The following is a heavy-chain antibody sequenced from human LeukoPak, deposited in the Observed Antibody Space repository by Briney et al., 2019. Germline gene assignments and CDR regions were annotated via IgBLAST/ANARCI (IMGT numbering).Heavy chain of an antibody. CDR2: ANYRGTT. Sequence: SETLSLTCAVSGGSIRTADWWTWVRQPPGEGLEWIGEANYRGTTHYNASLRGRDTISVDESKNQFSLRLNSVTAADTAVYYCARVRCSGGSCFYFDHWGQGTLVTVSS. D-gene: IGHD2-15*01. CDR3: ARVRCSGGSCFYFDH. CDR1: GGSIRTADW. J-gene: IGHJ4*02. V-gene: IGHV4-4*02.